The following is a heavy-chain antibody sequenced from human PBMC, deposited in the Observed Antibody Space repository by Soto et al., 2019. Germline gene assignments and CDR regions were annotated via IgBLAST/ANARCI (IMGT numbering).Heavy chain of an antibody. CDR2: IWYDGSNK. Sequence: GGLLRLSCSASVYTFSGYGMHRVRQAPGKGLEWVAVIWYDGSNKYYADSVKGRFTISRDNSKNTLYLQMNSLRAEDTAVYYCASSRAYCTNGVCYSSVMDVWGQGTTVTVSS. D-gene: IGHD2-8*01. CDR3: ASSRAYCTNGVCYSSVMDV. J-gene: IGHJ6*02. V-gene: IGHV3-33*01. CDR1: VYTFSGYG.